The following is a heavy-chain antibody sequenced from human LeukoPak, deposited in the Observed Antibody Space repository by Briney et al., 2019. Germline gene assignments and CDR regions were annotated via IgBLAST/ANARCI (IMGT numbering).Heavy chain of an antibody. CDR3: ARKFGVVTPRYFDL. CDR1: GGSISSGGYS. CDR2: IYHSGST. D-gene: IGHD2-21*02. J-gene: IGHJ2*01. V-gene: IGHV4-30-2*01. Sequence: SETLSLTCAVSGGSISSGGYSWSWIRQPPGKGLEWIGYIYHSGSTYYNPSLKSRVTISVDTSKNQFSLKLSSVTAADTAVYYCARKFGVVTPRYFDLWGRGTLVTVSS.